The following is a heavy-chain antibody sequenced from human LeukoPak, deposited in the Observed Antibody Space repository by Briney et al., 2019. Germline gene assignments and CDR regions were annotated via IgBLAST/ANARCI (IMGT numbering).Heavy chain of an antibody. D-gene: IGHD3-10*01. CDR3: ARDLGSGTPYYYYYYMDV. V-gene: IGHV3-23*01. J-gene: IGHJ6*03. CDR2: ISGSGGST. Sequence: PGGSLRLSCAASGFTFSSYAMSWVRQAPGKGLEWVSAISGSGGSTYYADSVKGRFTISRDNSKNTLYLQMNSLRAEDTAVYYCARDLGSGTPYYYYYYMDVWGKGTTVTVSS. CDR1: GFTFSSYA.